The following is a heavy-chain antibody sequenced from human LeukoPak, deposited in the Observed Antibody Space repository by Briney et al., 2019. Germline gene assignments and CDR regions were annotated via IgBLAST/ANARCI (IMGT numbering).Heavy chain of an antibody. CDR3: ARERTDTSMDY. J-gene: IGHJ4*02. Sequence: SETLSLTCTVSGGSISSGSYYWTWIRQPAGKGLEWIGRIYTSGSTNHNPSPKSRVTISLDTSKNQFSLKLISVTAADTAVYFCARERTDTSMDYWGQGTLVTVSS. V-gene: IGHV4-61*02. D-gene: IGHD5-18*01. CDR2: IYTSGST. CDR1: GGSISSGSYY.